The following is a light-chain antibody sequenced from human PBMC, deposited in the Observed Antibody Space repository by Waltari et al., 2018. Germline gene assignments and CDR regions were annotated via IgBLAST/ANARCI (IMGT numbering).Light chain of an antibody. CDR3: QSAYSSGSYVV. J-gene: IGLJ3*02. CDR1: ALPKRY. Sequence: SYELTQPPSVSVSPGQTARISCSGDALPKRYGDWYQQRPGQAPVLVMYRDIVRPSGIPGRFSGSTSVTTVTLTISGVQAEDEADYYCQSAYSSGSYVVFGGGTKLTVL. V-gene: IGLV3-25*03. CDR2: RDI.